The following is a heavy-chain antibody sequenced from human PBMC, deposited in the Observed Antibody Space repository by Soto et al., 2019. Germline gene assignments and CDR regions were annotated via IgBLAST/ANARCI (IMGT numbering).Heavy chain of an antibody. Sequence: PGGSLRLSCAASGFTFSSYAMHWVRQAPGKGLEWVAVISYDGSNKYYADSVKGRFTISRDNSKNTLYLQMNSLRAEDMAVYYCARDGGIAARYYYYYGMDVWGQGTTVTVSS. V-gene: IGHV3-30-3*01. D-gene: IGHD6-6*01. CDR1: GFTFSSYA. CDR2: ISYDGSNK. J-gene: IGHJ6*02. CDR3: ARDGGIAARYYYYYGMDV.